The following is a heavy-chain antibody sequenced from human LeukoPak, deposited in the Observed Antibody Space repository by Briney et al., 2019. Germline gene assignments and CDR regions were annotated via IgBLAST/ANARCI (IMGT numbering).Heavy chain of an antibody. V-gene: IGHV3-74*01. CDR3: ARGGSYGDY. CDR1: GFTFTRYW. J-gene: IGHJ4*02. Sequence: GGSLRLSCAASGFTFTRYWMHWVRQAPGKGLVWVSRVNPDGSSTIYGDSVKGRFTSSRDNAKNTLYLQMNSLRAEGTAVYYCARGGSYGDYWGQGILVTVSS. CDR2: VNPDGSST. D-gene: IGHD3-16*01.